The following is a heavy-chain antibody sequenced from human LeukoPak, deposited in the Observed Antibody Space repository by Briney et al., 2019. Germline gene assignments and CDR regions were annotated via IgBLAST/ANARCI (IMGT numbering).Heavy chain of an antibody. J-gene: IGHJ4*02. V-gene: IGHV3-30-3*01. D-gene: IGHD3-9*01. CDR1: GFTFSSYA. CDR2: ISYDGSNE. Sequence: GGSLRLPCAASGFTFSSYAMHWVRQAPGKGLEWVTVISYDGSNEYYADSVKGRFTISRDNSKNTLYLQMNNLRAEDTAVYYCARGLVRSGYYFDYWGQGTLVTVSS. CDR3: ARGLVRSGYYFDY.